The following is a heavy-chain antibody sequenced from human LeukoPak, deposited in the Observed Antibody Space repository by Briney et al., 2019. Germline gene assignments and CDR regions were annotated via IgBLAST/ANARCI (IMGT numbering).Heavy chain of an antibody. J-gene: IGHJ4*02. V-gene: IGHV3-23*01. CDR2: ISGSGGST. CDR3: AKASRITMVRGAYFDY. Sequence: PGRSLRLSCAASGFTFSSYAMSWVRQAPGKGLEWVSAISGSGGSTYYADSVKGRFTISRDNSKNTLYLQMNSLRAEDTAVYYCAKASRITMVRGAYFDYWGQGTLVTVSS. D-gene: IGHD3-10*01. CDR1: GFTFSSYA.